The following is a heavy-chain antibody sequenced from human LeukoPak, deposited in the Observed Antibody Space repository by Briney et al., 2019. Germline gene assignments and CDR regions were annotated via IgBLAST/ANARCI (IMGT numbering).Heavy chain of an antibody. V-gene: IGHV3-48*02. CDR1: GFTFSSYS. D-gene: IGHD2-21*01. CDR2: ISSSSSST. CDR3: AKEAGCGLDY. Sequence: GGSLRLSCAAYGFTFSSYSMNWVRQAPGKGLEWVSYISSSSSSTYYADSVKGRFTISRDNAKNSLYLQMNSLRDEDTAVYYCAKEAGCGLDYWGQGTLVTVSS. J-gene: IGHJ4*02.